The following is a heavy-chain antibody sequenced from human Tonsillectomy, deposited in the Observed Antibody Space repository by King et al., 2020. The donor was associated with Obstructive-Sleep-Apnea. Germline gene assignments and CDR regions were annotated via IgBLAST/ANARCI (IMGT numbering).Heavy chain of an antibody. CDR2: ISYDGSNK. V-gene: IGHV3-30*18. J-gene: IGHJ5*02. CDR3: AKDVLLGRRWLQFSNVLDP. Sequence: VQLVESGGGVVQPGRSLRLSCAASGFTFSSYGMHWVRQAPGKGLEWVAVISYDGSNKYYADSVKGRFTISRDNSKNTLYLQMNSLRAEDTAVYYCAKDVLLGRRWLQFSNVLDPCGHGPLVNV. D-gene: IGHD5-24*01. CDR1: GFTFSSYG.